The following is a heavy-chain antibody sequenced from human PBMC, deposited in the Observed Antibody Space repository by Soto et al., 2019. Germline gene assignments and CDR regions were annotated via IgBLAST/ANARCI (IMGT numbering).Heavy chain of an antibody. Sequence: GESLKISCKGSGYSFTSYWISWVRQMPGKGLEWMGRIDPSDSYTNYSPSFQGHVTISADKSISTAYLQWSSLKASDTAMYYCARREYDISTGWFPDVWGQGTTVTGSS. CDR1: GYSFTSYW. D-gene: IGHD3-9*01. J-gene: IGHJ6*02. V-gene: IGHV5-10-1*01. CDR2: IDPSDSYT. CDR3: ARREYDISTGWFPDV.